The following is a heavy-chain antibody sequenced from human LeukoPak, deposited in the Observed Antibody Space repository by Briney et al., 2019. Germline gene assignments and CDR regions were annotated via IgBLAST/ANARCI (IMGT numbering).Heavy chain of an antibody. J-gene: IGHJ4*02. CDR2: IKQDGSEK. CDR3: AREDIVVVPAADY. V-gene: IGHV3-7*01. Sequence: GGSLRLSCTASGFTFSSYWMSWVRQAPGKGLEWVANIKQDGSEKYYVDSVKGRFTISRDNAKNSLYLQMNSLRAEDTAVYYCAREDIVVVPAADYWGQGTLVTVSS. CDR1: GFTFSSYW. D-gene: IGHD2-2*01.